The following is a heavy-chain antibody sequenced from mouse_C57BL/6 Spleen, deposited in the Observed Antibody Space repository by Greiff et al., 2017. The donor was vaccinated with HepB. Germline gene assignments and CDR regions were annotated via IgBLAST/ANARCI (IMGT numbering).Heavy chain of an antibody. CDR2: ISYSGST. J-gene: IGHJ3*01. D-gene: IGHD2-3*01. V-gene: IGHV3-1*01. Sequence: EVQLQESGPGMVKPSQSLSLTCTVTGYSITSGYDWHWIRHFPGNKLEWMGYISYSGSTNYNPSLKSRISITHDTSKNHFFLKLNSVTTEDTATYYCARDDLPDGYYVWFAYWGQGTLVTVSA. CDR3: ARDDLPDGYYVWFAY. CDR1: GYSITSGYD.